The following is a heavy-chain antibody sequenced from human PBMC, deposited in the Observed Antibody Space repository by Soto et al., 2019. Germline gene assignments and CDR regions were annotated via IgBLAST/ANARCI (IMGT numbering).Heavy chain of an antibody. V-gene: IGHV3-21*01. CDR1: GFTFIAYS. Sequence: EVQLVESGGGLVKPGGSLRLSCAASGFTFIAYSMNWVGQAPGXGLEWVSSISGNSKYIYYANSRKRRFTISRNNAKNSVYLQMNSLRAEDTAVYYWSRDWVTTGTTTLDYWGQGTLVTVSS. J-gene: IGHJ4*01. CDR2: ISGNSKYI. D-gene: IGHD1-1*01. CDR3: SRDWVTTGTTTLDY.